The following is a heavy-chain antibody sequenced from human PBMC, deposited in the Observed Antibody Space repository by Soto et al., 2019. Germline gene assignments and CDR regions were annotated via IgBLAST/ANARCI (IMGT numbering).Heavy chain of an antibody. CDR2: IYYSGGT. Sequence: SETLSLTCTVSGASMTNYYWSWIRQPPGKGLEWIGYIYYSGGTNYNPSLKSRVTISVDTSKNQFSLKLSSVTAADTAVYYCARLSYRSGCYWGQGTLVTVSS. CDR3: ARLSYRSGCY. D-gene: IGHD6-19*01. V-gene: IGHV4-59*01. CDR1: GASMTNYY. J-gene: IGHJ4*02.